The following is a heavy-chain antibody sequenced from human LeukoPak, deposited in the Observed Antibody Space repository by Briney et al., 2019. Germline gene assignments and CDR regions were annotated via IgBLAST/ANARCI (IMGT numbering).Heavy chain of an antibody. CDR1: GITLSNYG. CDR3: AKRGVVIRVILVGFHKEAYYFDS. J-gene: IGHJ4*02. Sequence: GGSLRLSCAVSGITLSNYGMSWVRQAPGKGLEWVAGISDSGGRTKYADSVKGRFTITRDNSKNTLYLQMNSLRAEDTAVYFCAKRGVVIRVILVGFHKEAYYFDSWGQGALVTVSS. CDR2: ISDSGGRT. D-gene: IGHD3-22*01. V-gene: IGHV3-23*01.